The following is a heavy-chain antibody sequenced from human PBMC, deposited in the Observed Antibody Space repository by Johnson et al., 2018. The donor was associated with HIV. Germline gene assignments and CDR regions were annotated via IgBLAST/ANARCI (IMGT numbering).Heavy chain of an antibody. D-gene: IGHD3-16*01. J-gene: IGHJ3*02. V-gene: IGHV3-53*01. CDR3: AREATYYDYVWGSYAFDI. Sequence: VPLVESGGGLIQPGGSLRLSCAASGFTVSSNYMSWVRQAPGKGLEWVSVIYSGGSTSYADSVKGRFTISRDNAKNTLYLQMNSLRAEDTAVYYCAREATYYDYVWGSYAFDIWGQGTMVTVSS. CDR1: GFTVSSNY. CDR2: IYSGGST.